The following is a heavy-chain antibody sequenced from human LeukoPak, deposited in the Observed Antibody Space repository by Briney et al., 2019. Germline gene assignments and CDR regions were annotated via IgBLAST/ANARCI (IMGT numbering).Heavy chain of an antibody. CDR1: GGSISSCY. CDR3: ARGSSSSFYN. D-gene: IGHD6-13*01. V-gene: IGHV4-59*01. Sequence: SETLSLTCAVSGGSISSCYWSWIRQPPGKGLEWIGYFSISGSTNYNPPLKSRVTISGDTSKNQFSLRLSSVTAADTAVYYCARGSSSSFYNRGQGTLVTVPS. CDR2: FSISGST. J-gene: IGHJ4*02.